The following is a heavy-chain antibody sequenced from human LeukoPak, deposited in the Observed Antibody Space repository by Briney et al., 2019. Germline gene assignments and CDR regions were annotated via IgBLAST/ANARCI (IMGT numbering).Heavy chain of an antibody. J-gene: IGHJ4*02. D-gene: IGHD6-13*01. CDR2: IYYSGST. CDR1: GGSIISYY. CDR3: ARVRAGLVDY. Sequence: SETLSLTCTVSGGSIISYYWSWIRQPPGKGLEWIGYIYYSGSTNYNPSLKSRVTISVDTSKNQFSLKLSSVTAADTAVYYCARVRAGLVDYWGQGTLVTASS. V-gene: IGHV4-59*01.